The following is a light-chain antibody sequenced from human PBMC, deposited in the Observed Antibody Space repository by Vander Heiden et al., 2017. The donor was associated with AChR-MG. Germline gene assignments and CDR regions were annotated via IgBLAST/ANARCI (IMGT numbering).Light chain of an antibody. CDR1: SSHIGAGYD. J-gene: IGLJ2*01. V-gene: IGLV1-40*01. CDR3: QSYDSSLRMV. Sequence: QSVLTQPPSVSGAPGQRVTISCTGSSSHIGAGYDVHGSQQLPGTAPNLLIYGNSNRPSGVPDRFSGSKSGTSASLAITGLQAEDEADYYCQSYDSSLRMVFGGGTKLTVL. CDR2: GNS.